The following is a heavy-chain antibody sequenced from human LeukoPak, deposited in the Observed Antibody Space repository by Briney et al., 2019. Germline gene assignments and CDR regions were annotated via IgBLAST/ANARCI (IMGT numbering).Heavy chain of an antibody. CDR2: ISGSGGST. CDR1: GFTLRNYA. Sequence: GGSLRLSCAASGFTLRNYAMSWVRQAPGKGLEWVSAISGSGGSTYYADSVKGRFTISRDNSKNTLYLQMNSLRAEDTAVYYCAKQFYGSGSPKYYFDYWGQGTLVTVSS. CDR3: AKQFYGSGSPKYYFDY. V-gene: IGHV3-23*01. D-gene: IGHD3-10*01. J-gene: IGHJ4*02.